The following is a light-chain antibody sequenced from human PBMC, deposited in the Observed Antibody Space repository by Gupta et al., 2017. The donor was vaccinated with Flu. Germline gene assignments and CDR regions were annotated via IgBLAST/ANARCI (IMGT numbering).Light chain of an antibody. CDR1: SSDVGGYNY. CDR2: EVS. V-gene: IGLV2-8*01. J-gene: IGLJ2*01. CDR3: SSYAGSNNVV. Sequence: QSALTHPPCAPGSPGQSVTISCTGTSSDVGGYNYVSWYQQHPGKAPKLMMYEVSKRPSGVPDRFSGSKSGNTASLTVSGLQAEDEADYYCSSYAGSNNVVFGGGTKLTVL.